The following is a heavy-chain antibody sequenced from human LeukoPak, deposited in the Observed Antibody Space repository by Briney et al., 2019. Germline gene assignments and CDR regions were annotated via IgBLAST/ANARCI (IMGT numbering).Heavy chain of an antibody. CDR3: ARGTVAEVFEAYFQH. J-gene: IGHJ1*01. CDR2: IIPILGIA. D-gene: IGHD6-19*01. V-gene: IGHV1-69*04. Sequence: SVKVSCKASGGTFSSYAISWVRQAPGQGLEWMGRIIPILGIANYAQKFQGRVTITADKSTSTAYMELSSLRSENTAVYYCARGTVAEVFEAYFQHWGQGTLVTVSS. CDR1: GGTFSSYA.